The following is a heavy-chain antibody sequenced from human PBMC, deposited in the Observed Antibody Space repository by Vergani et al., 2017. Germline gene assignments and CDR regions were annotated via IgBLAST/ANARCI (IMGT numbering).Heavy chain of an antibody. CDR3: AREMGIAAAFDY. V-gene: IGHV3-30*04. CDR1: GFTFSSYA. CDR2: ISYDGSNK. J-gene: IGHJ4*02. D-gene: IGHD6-13*01. Sequence: QLVESGGGLVQPGRSLRLSCAASGFTFSSYAMHWVRQAPGKGLEWVAVISYDGSNKYYADSVKGRFTISRDNSKNTLYLQMNSLRAEDTAVYYCAREMGIAAAFDYWGQGTLVTVSS.